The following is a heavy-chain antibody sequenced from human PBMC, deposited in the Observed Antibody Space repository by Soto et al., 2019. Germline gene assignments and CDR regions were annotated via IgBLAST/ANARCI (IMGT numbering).Heavy chain of an antibody. CDR3: LHTYADPAGYYFDL. CDR1: GFSLIDSGVA. J-gene: IGHJ4*02. Sequence: QITLKESGPTLVKPTQTLTLTCSTSGFSLIDSGVAVGWIRQPPGKALDWLALVYWDDDKRYSPSLRTRLTITPDTSKNQVVLTMTNIDPVDTATYYWLHTYADPAGYYFDLWGQGTLVTVSS. CDR2: VYWDDDK. V-gene: IGHV2-5*02.